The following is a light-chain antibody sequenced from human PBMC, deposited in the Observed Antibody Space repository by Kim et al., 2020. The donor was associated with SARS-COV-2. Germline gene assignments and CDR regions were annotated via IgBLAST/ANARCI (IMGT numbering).Light chain of an antibody. Sequence: IQLTQSPSSLSASVGDRVTITCRASQGISSSLAWYQQEPGKAPKLLIYAASTLQSGVPSRFSGSGSGTDFTLTISSLQPEDFATYYCQQVNSYPVTFGGGTKVDIK. CDR3: QQVNSYPVT. V-gene: IGKV1-9*01. J-gene: IGKJ4*01. CDR2: AAS. CDR1: QGISSS.